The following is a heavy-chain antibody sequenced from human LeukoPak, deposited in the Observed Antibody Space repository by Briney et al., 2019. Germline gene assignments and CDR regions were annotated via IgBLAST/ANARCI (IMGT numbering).Heavy chain of an antibody. CDR2: IYYSGST. Sequence: SETLSLTCTVSGDSISSYYWTWIRQPPGKGLEWIGYIYYSGSTNYNPSLKSRVTISVDTSKNQFSLKLSSVTAADTAVYYCASGAGSYYKGDYWGQGTLVTVSS. V-gene: IGHV4-59*08. J-gene: IGHJ4*02. CDR3: ASGAGSYYKGDY. D-gene: IGHD1-26*01. CDR1: GDSISSYY.